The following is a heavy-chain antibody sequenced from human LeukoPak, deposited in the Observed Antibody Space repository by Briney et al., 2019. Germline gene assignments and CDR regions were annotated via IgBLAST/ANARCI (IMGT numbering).Heavy chain of an antibody. J-gene: IGHJ5*02. CDR1: GGSISSGGYY. D-gene: IGHD3-10*01. Sequence: SQTLSLTCTVSGGSISSGGYYWSWIRQHPGKGLEWIGYIYYSGSTYYNPSLKSRVTISVDTSKNQFSLKLSSVTAADTAVYYCARDVVVGSGSYYTPYNWFDPWGQGTLVAVSS. CDR3: ARDVVVGSGSYYTPYNWFDP. CDR2: IYYSGST. V-gene: IGHV4-31*03.